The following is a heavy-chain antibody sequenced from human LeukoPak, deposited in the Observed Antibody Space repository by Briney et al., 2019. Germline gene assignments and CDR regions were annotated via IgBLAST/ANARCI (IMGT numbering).Heavy chain of an antibody. Sequence: SQTLSLTCTVSGGSISSDSYYWSWIRQPAGKGLEWIGRIYTSGSTNYNPSLKSRVTISVDTSKNQFSLKLSSVTAADTAVYYCARATKITIFGVVIIGRYFDYWGQGTLVTVSS. V-gene: IGHV4-61*02. CDR2: IYTSGST. J-gene: IGHJ4*02. CDR3: ARATKITIFGVVIIGRYFDY. CDR1: GGSISSDSYY. D-gene: IGHD3-3*01.